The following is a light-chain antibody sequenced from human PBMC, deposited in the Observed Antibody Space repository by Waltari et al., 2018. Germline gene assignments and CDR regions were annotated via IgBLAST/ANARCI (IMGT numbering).Light chain of an antibody. CDR1: QSVLYTSDSKNY. J-gene: IGKJ2*01. CDR3: QQYYTTPFT. CDR2: WAS. V-gene: IGKV4-1*01. Sequence: DFVMTQSPDSLTVSLGERATINCKSSQSVLYTSDSKNYLAWYQQIPGQPPKLLIYWASIRESGVPDRFSGRGSGTDFTLTISSLQAEDVALYYCQQYYTTPFTFGQGTTLEIK.